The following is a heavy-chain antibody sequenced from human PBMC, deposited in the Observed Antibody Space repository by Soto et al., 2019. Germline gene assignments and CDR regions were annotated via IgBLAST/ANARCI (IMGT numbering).Heavy chain of an antibody. CDR2: ISSSSTYI. Sequence: EVQLVESGGGLVKPGGSLRLSCAASGFPFSRYSMNWVRHSPGKGLEWVSSISSSSTYIYYADSVKGRFTISRDNAKNSVDLQMTTLTAEDTAVYSCARDLRKYDFWSAANWVDTWGQGPLVTVSA. CDR1: GFPFSRYS. D-gene: IGHD3-3*01. J-gene: IGHJ5*02. CDR3: ARDLRKYDFWSAANWVDT. V-gene: IGHV3-21*01.